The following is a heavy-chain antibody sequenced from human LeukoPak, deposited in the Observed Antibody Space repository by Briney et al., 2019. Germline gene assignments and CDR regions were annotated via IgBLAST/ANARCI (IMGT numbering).Heavy chain of an antibody. D-gene: IGHD6-13*01. Sequence: GGSLRLSCAASGFTLGTFWMSWVRQAPGKGLEWVANINEDGSEKNYVDSVKGRFTVSRDNGNNSLYLQMNSLRVEDTAVYYCARARFAAARAFDIWGQGTMVTVSS. J-gene: IGHJ3*02. CDR1: GFTLGTFW. CDR3: ARARFAAARAFDI. V-gene: IGHV3-7*01. CDR2: INEDGSEK.